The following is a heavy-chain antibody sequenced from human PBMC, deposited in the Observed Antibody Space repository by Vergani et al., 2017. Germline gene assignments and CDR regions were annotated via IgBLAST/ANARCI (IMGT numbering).Heavy chain of an antibody. CDR3: AREGFWGSYRYRPLDY. CDR2: IKQDGSEK. V-gene: IGHV3-7*04. J-gene: IGHJ4*02. CDR1: GFTFSSYW. D-gene: IGHD3-16*02. Sequence: EVQLVESGGGLVQPGGSLRLSCAASGFTFSSYWMSWVRQAPGKGLEWVANIKQDGSEKYYVDSVKGRFTISRDNAKNSLYLQMNSLRAEDTAVYYCAREGFWGSYRYRPLDYWGQGTLVTVSS.